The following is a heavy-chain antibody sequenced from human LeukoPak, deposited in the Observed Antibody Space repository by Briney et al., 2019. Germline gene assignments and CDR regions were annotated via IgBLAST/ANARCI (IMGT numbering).Heavy chain of an antibody. J-gene: IGHJ5*02. CDR1: GGSISSSSYY. D-gene: IGHD3-3*01. V-gene: IGHV4-39*02. CDR2: IYYSGST. Sequence: SETLSLTCTVSGGSISSSSYYWGWIRQPPGKGLEWIGSIYYSGSTYYNPSLKSRVTISVDTSKNQFSLKLSSVTAADTAVYYCARDFWSGYSLDWFDPWGQGTLATVSS. CDR3: ARDFWSGYSLDWFDP.